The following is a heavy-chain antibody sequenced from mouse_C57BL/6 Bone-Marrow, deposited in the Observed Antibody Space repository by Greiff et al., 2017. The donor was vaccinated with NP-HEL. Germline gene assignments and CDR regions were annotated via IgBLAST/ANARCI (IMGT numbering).Heavy chain of an antibody. Sequence: VKLQESGPGLVKPSQSLFLTCSITGFPITSGYYWIWIRQSPGKPLEWMGYITHSGETFYNPSLQSPISITRETSKNQFFLQLNSVTTEDTAMYYCAGDRWAYDYDEYFDVWGTGTTVTVSS. CDR3: AGDRWAYDYDEYFDV. V-gene: IGHV12-3*01. J-gene: IGHJ1*03. CDR2: ITHSGET. D-gene: IGHD2-4*01. CDR1: GFPITSGYY.